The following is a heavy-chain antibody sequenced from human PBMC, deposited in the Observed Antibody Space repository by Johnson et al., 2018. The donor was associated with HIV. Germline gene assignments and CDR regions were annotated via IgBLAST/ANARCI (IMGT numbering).Heavy chain of an antibody. D-gene: IGHD1-1*01. CDR1: GFSFGTYA. J-gene: IGHJ3*02. V-gene: IGHV3-30*03. CDR2: ISHDGYNE. Sequence: QVQLVESGGGVVQPGRSLRLSCAASGFSFGTYAMHWVRQAPGKGLEWVAVISHDGYNEDYGDSVKGRFTISRDNSKNTLYLQMNSLRAEDTAVYYCASRYTVDAFDIWGQGTMVTV. CDR3: ASRYTVDAFDI.